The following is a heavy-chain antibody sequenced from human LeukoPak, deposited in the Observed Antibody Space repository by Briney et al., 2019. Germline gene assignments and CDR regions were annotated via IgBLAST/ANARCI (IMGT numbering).Heavy chain of an antibody. CDR3: CPRRRLTARFDP. V-gene: IGHV4-34*01. D-gene: IGHD7-27*01. J-gene: IGHJ5*02. CDR2: INHSGST. CDR1: GGSFSGYY. Sequence: PSETLSLTCAVYGGSFSGYYWSWIRQPPGKGLEWIGEINHSGSTNYNPSLKSRVTISVDTSKNQFSLKLSSVTAADTAVYYCCPRRRLTARFDPWGQGTLVTVSS.